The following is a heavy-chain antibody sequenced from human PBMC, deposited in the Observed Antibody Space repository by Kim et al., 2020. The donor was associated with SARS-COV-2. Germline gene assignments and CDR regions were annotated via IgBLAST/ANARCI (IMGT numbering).Heavy chain of an antibody. J-gene: IGHJ5*02. D-gene: IGHD2-8*01. Sequence: SVGGRFTISRDNAKNTLYLQMNTLTAEDTAMYYCARQSGSDALYDGAPDLWGQGTQVIVSS. CDR3: ARQSGSDALYDGAPDL. V-gene: IGHV3-74*01.